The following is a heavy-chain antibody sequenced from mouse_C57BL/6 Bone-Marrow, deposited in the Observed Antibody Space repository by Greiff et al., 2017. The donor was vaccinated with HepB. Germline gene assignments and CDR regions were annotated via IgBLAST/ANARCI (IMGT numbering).Heavy chain of an antibody. CDR1: GYTFTTYW. CDR2: IDPSDSET. J-gene: IGHJ2*01. V-gene: IGHV1-52*01. Sequence: VQLQQPGAGLVRPGSSVKLSCKASGYTFTTYWMHWVKQRPIQGLEWIGNIDPSDSETHYNQKFKDKATLTVDKSSSTAYMQLSSLTSEESAVYYSARLRDYYYDDWGQGTTLTVAS. CDR3: ARLRDYYYDD.